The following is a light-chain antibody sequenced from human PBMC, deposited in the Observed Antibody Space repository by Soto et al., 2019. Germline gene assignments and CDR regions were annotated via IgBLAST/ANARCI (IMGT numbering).Light chain of an antibody. CDR1: QSLSINY. V-gene: IGKV3-20*01. Sequence: EIVLTQSPGTLSLSPGEGATLSCRASQSLSINYLAWYQQKPGQAPRLLIYAASSRAAGLPDRFSGSGSGTDFTLTISRVEPEDFAVYYCQHYGNSPRTFGQGTKVDIK. CDR3: QHYGNSPRT. J-gene: IGKJ1*01. CDR2: AAS.